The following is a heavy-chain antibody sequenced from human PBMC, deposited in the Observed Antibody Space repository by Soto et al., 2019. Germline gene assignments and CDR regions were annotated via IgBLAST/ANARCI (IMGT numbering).Heavy chain of an antibody. V-gene: IGHV3-74*01. CDR2: IKRDESST. J-gene: IGHJ2*01. Sequence: GGSLRLSCAASGFTFSSYCMHWVRQAPGKGLVWVSRIKRDESSTSYANSVKGRFTISRDNAKNTLYLQMNSLSAEDTAVYYYARDPSEVYWYFDLWGRGTLVTVSS. CDR3: ARDPSEVYWYFDL. CDR1: GFTFSSYC.